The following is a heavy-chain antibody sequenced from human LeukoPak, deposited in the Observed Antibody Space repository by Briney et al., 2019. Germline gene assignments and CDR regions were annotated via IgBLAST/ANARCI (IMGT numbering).Heavy chain of an antibody. CDR3: ARDPVDTAMAPGWYFDY. J-gene: IGHJ4*02. CDR1: GGPISSGGYY. D-gene: IGHD5-18*01. Sequence: SETLSLTCTVSGGPISSGGYYWSWIRQHPGKGLEWIGYIYYSGSTYYNPSLKSRVTISVDTSKNQFSLKLSSVTAADTAVYYCARDPVDTAMAPGWYFDYWGQGTLVTVSS. V-gene: IGHV4-31*03. CDR2: IYYSGST.